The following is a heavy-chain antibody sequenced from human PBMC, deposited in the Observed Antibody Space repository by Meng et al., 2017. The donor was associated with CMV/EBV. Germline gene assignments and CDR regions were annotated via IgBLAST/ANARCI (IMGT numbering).Heavy chain of an antibody. Sequence: GGSLRLSCAASGFTVSDYYMSWIRQAPGKGLEWVSYISSSGSTIYYADSVKGRFTISRDNAKNSLYLQMNSLRAEDTAVYYCARDPGYSSSSGRYYYYYGMDVWGQGTTVTVSS. CDR2: ISSSGSTI. CDR1: GFTVSDYY. D-gene: IGHD6-6*01. V-gene: IGHV3-11*01. CDR3: ARDPGYSSSSGRYYYYYGMDV. J-gene: IGHJ6*02.